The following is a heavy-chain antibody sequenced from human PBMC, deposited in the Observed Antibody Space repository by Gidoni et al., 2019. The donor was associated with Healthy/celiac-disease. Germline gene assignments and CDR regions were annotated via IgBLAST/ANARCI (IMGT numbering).Heavy chain of an antibody. CDR3: ARDRTGSGYYYNAFDI. CDR1: GFTFSDYY. D-gene: IGHD3-22*01. V-gene: IGHV3-11*05. CDR2: ISSSSSYT. J-gene: IGHJ3*02. Sequence: CAGSGFTFSDYYMSWIRRAPGKGLEWVSYISSSSSYTNYADSVKGRFTISRDNAKNSLYLQMNSLRAEDTAVYYCARDRTGSGYYYNAFDIWGQGTMVTVSS.